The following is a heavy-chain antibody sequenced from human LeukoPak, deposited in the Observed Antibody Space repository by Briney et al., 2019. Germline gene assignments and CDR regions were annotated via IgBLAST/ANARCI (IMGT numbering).Heavy chain of an antibody. CDR3: ARSGWYAGGYDAFDI. J-gene: IGHJ3*02. V-gene: IGHV3-48*01. Sequence: GGSLRLSCAASGFTFSSSTMNSVRQAPGKGLERVSYISSSRSTIYYADSVKGRFTISRDNAKNSLYLQMNSLRAEDTAVYYCARSGWYAGGYDAFDIWGQGTMVTVSS. CDR2: ISSSRSTI. CDR1: GFTFSSST. D-gene: IGHD6-19*01.